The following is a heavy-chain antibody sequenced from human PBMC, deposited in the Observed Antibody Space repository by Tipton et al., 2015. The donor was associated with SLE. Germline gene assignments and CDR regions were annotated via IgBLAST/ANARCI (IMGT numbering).Heavy chain of an antibody. Sequence: TLSLTCTVSGGSISSHYWSWIRQPPGKALEWIGYISYSGSTYYNPSLKSRVTILVDTSKNEVSLELRSVTGTDTAVYYCAGGSDYGDHRGYTWFDPWGQGALVTVSS. CDR1: GGSISSHY. CDR2: ISYSGST. CDR3: AGGSDYGDHRGYTWFDP. D-gene: IGHD4-17*01. V-gene: IGHV4-59*11. J-gene: IGHJ5*02.